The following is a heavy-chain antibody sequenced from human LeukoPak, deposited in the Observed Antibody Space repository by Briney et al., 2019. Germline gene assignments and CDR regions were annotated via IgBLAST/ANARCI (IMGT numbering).Heavy chain of an antibody. V-gene: IGHV4-4*02. CDR2: VNLQGST. CDR3: AREGGPYRPLDY. CDR1: GGSITNTNY. Sequence: PSETLSLTCGVSGGSITNTNYWTWVRQPPGKGLEWIGEVNLQGSTNYNPSLMGRVAISVDTSENHISLQFTSVTAADTAVYYCAREGGPYRPLDYSGQGTLVTVSS. J-gene: IGHJ4*02.